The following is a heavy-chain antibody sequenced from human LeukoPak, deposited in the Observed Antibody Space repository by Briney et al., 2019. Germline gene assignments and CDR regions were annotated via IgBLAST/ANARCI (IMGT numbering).Heavy chain of an antibody. Sequence: PGGSLRLSCAASGFTLRSYWMSWVRQAPGKGLEWVANINQVGSVKYYVDSVKGRFTISRDDAKNSLYGQMNSLRDEVTAVYYCARVGYSGWNLEYWGQGTLVTVSS. D-gene: IGHD5-12*01. J-gene: IGHJ4*02. CDR1: GFTLRSYW. CDR3: ARVGYSGWNLEY. CDR2: INQVGSVK. V-gene: IGHV3-7*01.